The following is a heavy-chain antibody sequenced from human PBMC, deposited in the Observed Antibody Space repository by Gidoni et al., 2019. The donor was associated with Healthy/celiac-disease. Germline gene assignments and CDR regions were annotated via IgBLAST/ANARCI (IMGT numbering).Heavy chain of an antibody. V-gene: IGHV4-34*01. CDR2: IKHSGST. CDR3: AREGPYSYGLPTTYYYYYYMDV. Sequence: QVQLQQWGAGLLKPSETLSLTCAVYGGSFSGSYWSWIRQPPGKGLEWIGEIKHSGSTNYNPSLKSRVTISVDTSKNQFSLKLSSVTAADTAVYYCAREGPYSYGLPTTYYYYYYMDVWGKGTTVTVSS. J-gene: IGHJ6*03. D-gene: IGHD5-18*01. CDR1: GGSFSGSY.